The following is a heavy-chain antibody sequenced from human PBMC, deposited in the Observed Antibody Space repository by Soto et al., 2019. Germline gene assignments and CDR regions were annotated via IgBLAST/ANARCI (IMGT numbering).Heavy chain of an antibody. CDR3: ARDLGTYYYAMDV. J-gene: IGHJ6*02. CDR2: INHSEST. Sequence: PSATLSLTCAVYGGSFSGYYWSWIRQPPGKGLEWIGEINHSESTKYNPSLKSRVTISGGTSKNQFSLKLSSVTAADTAVYYCARDLGTYYYAMDVWGQGTTVTVSS. D-gene: IGHD3-16*01. V-gene: IGHV4-34*01. CDR1: GGSFSGYY.